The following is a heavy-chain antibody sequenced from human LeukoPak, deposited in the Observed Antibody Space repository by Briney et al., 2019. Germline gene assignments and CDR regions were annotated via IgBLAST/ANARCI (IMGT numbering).Heavy chain of an antibody. CDR2: INQDGSVK. CDR3: ARDPGSSSFDY. J-gene: IGHJ4*02. D-gene: IGHD6-13*01. Sequence: PGGSLRLSCAASTFTISTYWMTWVSQTPGKGPEFVANINQDGSVKNYVDSVKGRFTISRDNAKNSLYLQMNSLRADDTAVYYCARDPGSSSFDYWGQGTLVTVSS. V-gene: IGHV3-7*01. CDR1: TFTISTYW.